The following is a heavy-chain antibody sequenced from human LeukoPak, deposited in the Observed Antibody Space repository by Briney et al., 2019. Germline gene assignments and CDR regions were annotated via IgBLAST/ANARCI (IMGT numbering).Heavy chain of an antibody. Sequence: GRSLRLSCAASGFTFSSYGMHWVRQAPGKGLEWVAVIWYDGSNKYYADSVKGRFTISRDNSKNTLYLQMNRLRAEDTAVYYCARGVRQYCSGGSCYPPALDYYGMDVWGKGTTVTGPS. V-gene: IGHV3-33*01. CDR1: GFTFSSYG. D-gene: IGHD2-15*01. CDR2: IWYDGSNK. CDR3: ARGVRQYCSGGSCYPPALDYYGMDV. J-gene: IGHJ6*04.